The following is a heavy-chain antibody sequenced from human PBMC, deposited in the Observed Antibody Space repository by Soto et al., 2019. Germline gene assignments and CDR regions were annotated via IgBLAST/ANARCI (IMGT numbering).Heavy chain of an antibody. CDR2: ISQDGSVK. V-gene: IGHV3-30*03. J-gene: IGHJ6*04. D-gene: IGHD6-13*01. Sequence: QVQLVESGGGVVQPGRSLTVSCAASGISISTYARHWVRQAPGKGLEWVAVISQDGSVKYYADSVKGRFTISRDNPKNTLFLQMNSLGADDTAVYYCAGRQQNCYYYGMDVWGEGNTVTVSS. CDR3: AGRQQNCYYYGMDV. CDR1: GISISTYA.